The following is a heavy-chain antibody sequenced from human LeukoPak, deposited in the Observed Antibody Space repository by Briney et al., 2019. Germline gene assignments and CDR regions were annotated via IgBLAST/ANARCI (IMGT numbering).Heavy chain of an antibody. CDR1: GFTFSTYS. CDR2: ISGTSSLI. D-gene: IGHD4-17*01. CDR3: AKLSTPYGDYGNWFDP. J-gene: IGHJ5*02. Sequence: GGSLRLSCAASGFTFSTYSMNWVRQAPGKGLEWVSYISGTSSLIYYADSVKGRFTISRDNAKNSLYLQMNSLRAEDTAVYYCAKLSTPYGDYGNWFDPWGQGTLVTVSS. V-gene: IGHV3-48*01.